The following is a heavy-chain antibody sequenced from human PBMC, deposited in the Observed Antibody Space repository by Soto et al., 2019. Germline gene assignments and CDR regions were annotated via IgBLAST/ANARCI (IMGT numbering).Heavy chain of an antibody. CDR3: ARDLGPLCSGGRCYHNWFDH. CDR1: GGTFSSYA. J-gene: IGHJ5*02. Sequence: GASVKVSCKASGGTFSSYAISWVRQAPGQGLEWMGGIIPIFGTANYAQKFQGRVTITADKSTSTAYMELSSLRSEDTAVYYCARDLGPLCSGGRCYHNWFDHWGQGTLVTVSS. CDR2: IIPIFGTA. V-gene: IGHV1-69*06. D-gene: IGHD2-15*01.